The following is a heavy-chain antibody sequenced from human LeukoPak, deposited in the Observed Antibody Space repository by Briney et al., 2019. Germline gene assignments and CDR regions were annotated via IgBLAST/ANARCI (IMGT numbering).Heavy chain of an antibody. V-gene: IGHV4-4*07. Sequence: SETLCLTCTLSRGSIRRYYWSWIRQPAGKGLGWIGRIYTSGSANYNPALKSRVTMSVDTSKNQFSLKLSSVTAADTAVYYCARGKSSVWPDYWGQGTLVTVSS. CDR3: ARGKSSVWPDY. CDR1: RGSIRRYY. D-gene: IGHD6-19*01. J-gene: IGHJ4*02. CDR2: IYTSGSA.